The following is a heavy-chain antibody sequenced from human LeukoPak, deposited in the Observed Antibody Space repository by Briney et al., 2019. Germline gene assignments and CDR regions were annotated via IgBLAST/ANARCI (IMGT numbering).Heavy chain of an antibody. J-gene: IGHJ4*02. CDR2: IRQDGSDK. CDR3: ARDGGSAIPFDY. Sequence: GGSLRLSCAASGFTFSSYAMSWVRQAPGKGLEWVANIRQDGSDKYYVDSVKGRFTISRDNAKNSLYLQMNSLTAEDTAVYYCARDGGSAIPFDYWGQGTLVTVSS. V-gene: IGHV3-7*01. CDR1: GFTFSSYA.